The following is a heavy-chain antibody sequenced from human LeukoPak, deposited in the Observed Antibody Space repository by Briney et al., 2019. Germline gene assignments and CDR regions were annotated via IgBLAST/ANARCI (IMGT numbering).Heavy chain of an antibody. V-gene: IGHV3-23*01. CDR1: GFTFSSYG. CDR3: ARPPYYDYVWGSSLDAFDI. D-gene: IGHD3-16*01. J-gene: IGHJ3*02. CDR2: ISGSGDST. Sequence: PGGSLRLSCAASGFTFSSYGMNWVRQAPGKGLEWVSGISGSGDSTYYADSVRGRFTISRDNAKNSLYLQMNSLRAEDTAVYYCARPPYYDYVWGSSLDAFDIWGQGTMVTVSS.